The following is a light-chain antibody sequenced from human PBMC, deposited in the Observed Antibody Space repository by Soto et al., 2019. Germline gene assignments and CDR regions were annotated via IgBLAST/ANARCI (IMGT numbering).Light chain of an antibody. Sequence: QSVLTQPPSVSAAPGQKVTMSCSGTSSNIGHNYVSWYQQLPGTAPKLLIYENNKRPSGTPDRFSGSKSGTSATLGISGLQTGDEADYYCGAWDSSLSGVVFGGGTKLTVL. CDR2: ENN. V-gene: IGLV1-51*02. J-gene: IGLJ2*01. CDR3: GAWDSSLSGVV. CDR1: SSNIGHNY.